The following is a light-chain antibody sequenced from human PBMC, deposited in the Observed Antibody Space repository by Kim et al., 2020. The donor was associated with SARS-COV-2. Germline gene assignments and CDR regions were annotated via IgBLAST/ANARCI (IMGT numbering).Light chain of an antibody. CDR1: QSVASIY. CDR3: QQYGSSPYT. Sequence: LSPGERATLSCRASQSVASIYLAWYQQKPGQAPRLLIYGTSSMATGIPDRFSGSGSGTDFTLTINRLEPEDFAVYFCQQYGSSPYTFGQGTKLEI. J-gene: IGKJ2*01. CDR2: GTS. V-gene: IGKV3-20*01.